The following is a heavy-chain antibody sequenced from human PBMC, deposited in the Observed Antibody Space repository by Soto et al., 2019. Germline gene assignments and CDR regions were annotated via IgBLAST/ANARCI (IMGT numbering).Heavy chain of an antibody. CDR2: IYYSGST. D-gene: IGHD6-6*01. Sequence: PSETLSLTCTVSGGSISSSSYYWGWIRQPPGKGLEWIGSIYYSGSTYYNPSLKSRVTISVDTSKNQFPLKLSSVTAADTAVYYCARKRSLGSSANHFDYWGQGNRVTVSS. CDR1: GGSISSSSYY. V-gene: IGHV4-39*01. J-gene: IGHJ4*02. CDR3: ARKRSLGSSANHFDY.